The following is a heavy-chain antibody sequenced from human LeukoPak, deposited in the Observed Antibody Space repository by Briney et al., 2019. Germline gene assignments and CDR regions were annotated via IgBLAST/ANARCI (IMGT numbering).Heavy chain of an antibody. Sequence: PSETLSLTCTVSGGSISSSSYYWGWIRQPPGKGLEWIGSIYYSGSTYYNPSLKSRVTISVDTSKNQFSLKLSSVTAADTAVYYCARQYCSSTSCYWAGPIYYYYMDVWGKGTTVTVSS. CDR3: ARQYCSSTSCYWAGPIYYYYMDV. D-gene: IGHD2-2*01. CDR2: IYYSGST. CDR1: GGSISSSSYY. J-gene: IGHJ6*03. V-gene: IGHV4-39*01.